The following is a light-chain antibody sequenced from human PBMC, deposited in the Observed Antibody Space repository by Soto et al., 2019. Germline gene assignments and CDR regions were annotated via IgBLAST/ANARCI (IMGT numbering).Light chain of an antibody. CDR2: EVS. Sequence: HSELTQPASVSASPGQSITIPCTGTSSDVGSYNLVSWYQQHPGKAPKLMIYEVSKRPSGVSNRFSGSKSGNTASLTISGLQAEYEADYYSCSYAGSSTYVFGTGTKVTV. J-gene: IGLJ1*01. CDR1: SSDVGSYNL. CDR3: CSYAGSSTYV. V-gene: IGLV2-23*02.